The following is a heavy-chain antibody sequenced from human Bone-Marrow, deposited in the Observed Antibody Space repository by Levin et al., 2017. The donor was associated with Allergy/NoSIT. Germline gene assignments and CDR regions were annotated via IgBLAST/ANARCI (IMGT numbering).Heavy chain of an antibody. D-gene: IGHD1-14*01. CDR2: ISPSSNKI. CDR3: ARGMNPDYYHSMDV. Sequence: SCEASGFTFGLHTMNWVRQAPGKGLEWVSSISPSSNKIYYADSLEGRFTISRDNAQNSLFLQMNSLRADDTAVYYCARGMNPDYYHSMDVWGQGTTVTVSS. V-gene: IGHV3-21*06. CDR1: GFTFGLHT. J-gene: IGHJ6*02.